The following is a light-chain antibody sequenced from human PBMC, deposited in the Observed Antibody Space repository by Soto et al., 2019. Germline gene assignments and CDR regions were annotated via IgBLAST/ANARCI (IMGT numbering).Light chain of an antibody. J-gene: IGKJ2*01. CDR2: GAS. Sequence: EIVMTQSPGTLFLSPGERATISCRASQVIGSRYLAWYHQKSGQAPRLLIYGASSRATSIPDRFSGSGSGTAYTITISRLEPEDFGVYYCQQFGSSIPHTFGQGTKLEIK. V-gene: IGKV3-20*01. CDR3: QQFGSSIPHT. CDR1: QVIGSRY.